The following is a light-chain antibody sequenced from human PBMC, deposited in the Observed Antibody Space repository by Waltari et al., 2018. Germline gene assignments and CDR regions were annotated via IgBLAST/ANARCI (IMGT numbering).Light chain of an antibody. V-gene: IGKV3-15*01. CDR2: GAS. CDR3: QQYNKWPPGT. CDR1: QSVSSA. J-gene: IGKJ1*01. Sequence: EVVLTQSPATLSVSLGERATLSCRASQSVSSALAWYPQKPGQAPRLIIHGASIRATGIPARFSGSGSGTEFTLTISSLQSEDSAVYYCQQYNKWPPGTFGQGTKVEIK.